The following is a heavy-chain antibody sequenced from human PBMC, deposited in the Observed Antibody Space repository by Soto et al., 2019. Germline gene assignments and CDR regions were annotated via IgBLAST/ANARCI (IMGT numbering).Heavy chain of an antibody. J-gene: IGHJ6*02. CDR1: GSTFSSYA. V-gene: IGHV1-69*01. CDR3: AKGGYSGYDVQGYYYYYGIDV. D-gene: IGHD5-12*01. Sequence: QVQLVQSGAEVKNPGSSVKVSCQASGSTFSSYAISWVRQAHGQGLELMGGIIPIFGTANYAQKFQGRVTITAAESTSTADLELSSLRCEDTAVYYCAKGGYSGYDVQGYYYYYGIDVWGQGTTITVSS. CDR2: IIPIFGTA.